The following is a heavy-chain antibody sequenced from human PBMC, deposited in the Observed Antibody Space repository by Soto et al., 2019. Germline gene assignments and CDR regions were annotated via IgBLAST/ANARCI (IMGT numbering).Heavy chain of an antibody. J-gene: IGHJ4*02. V-gene: IGHV1-69*01. D-gene: IGHD3-10*01. CDR3: AREGGVRGDFDY. CDR2: IIPIFGTA. CDR1: GGTFSSYA. Sequence: QVQLVQSGAEVKKPGSSVKVSCKASGGTFSSYAISWVRQAPGQGLEWRGGIIPIFGTANYAQTFQGRVTITADESTSTACMGLSSLRSEDTAVYYFAREGGVRGDFDYWGQGTLVTVSS.